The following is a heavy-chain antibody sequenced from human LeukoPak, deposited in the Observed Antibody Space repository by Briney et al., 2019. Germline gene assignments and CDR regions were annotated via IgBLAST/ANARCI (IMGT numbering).Heavy chain of an antibody. D-gene: IGHD3-10*01. J-gene: IGHJ6*02. CDR3: ARDLVVRGGYYYYGMDV. CDR1: GGTFSSYA. V-gene: IGHV1-69*04. CDR2: IIPILGIA. Sequence: ASVKVSCKASGGTFSSYAISWVRQAPGQGLEWMGRIIPILGIANYAQKFQGRVTITADKSTSTAYMELSSLRSEDTAVYYCARDLVVRGGYYYYGMDVWGQGTTVTVSS.